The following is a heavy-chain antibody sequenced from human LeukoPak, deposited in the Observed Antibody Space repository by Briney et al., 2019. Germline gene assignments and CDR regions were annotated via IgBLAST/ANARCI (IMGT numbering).Heavy chain of an antibody. Sequence: GGSLRLSCAASGFTFSSYAMSWVRQAPGKGLEWVSAISGSGGSTYYADSVKGRFTISRDNSKNTLYLQMNSLRAEDTAVYYCAQIKPRWLQSVSWFDPWGQGTLVTVPS. D-gene: IGHD5-24*01. CDR2: ISGSGGST. V-gene: IGHV3-23*01. CDR3: AQIKPRWLQSVSWFDP. CDR1: GFTFSSYA. J-gene: IGHJ5*02.